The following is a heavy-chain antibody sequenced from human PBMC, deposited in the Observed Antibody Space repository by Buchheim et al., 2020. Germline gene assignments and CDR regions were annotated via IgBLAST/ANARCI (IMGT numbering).Heavy chain of an antibody. V-gene: IGHV1-69*12. D-gene: IGHD3-9*01. J-gene: IGHJ5*02. CDR2: IIPIFGTA. CDR1: GGTFSSYA. CDR3: ARDGSDILTVGSEYNWFDP. Sequence: QVQLVQSGAEVKKPGSSVKVSCKASGGTFSSYAISWVRQAPGQGLEWMGGIIPIFGTANYAQKFQGRVPITADESPRKANMELSSLRSEDTAVYYCARDGSDILTVGSEYNWFDPWGQGTL.